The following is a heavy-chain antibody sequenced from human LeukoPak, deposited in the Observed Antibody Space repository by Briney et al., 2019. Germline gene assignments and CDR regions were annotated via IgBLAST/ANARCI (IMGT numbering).Heavy chain of an antibody. CDR2: ISGSGGGT. CDR3: AKSRPGAVPLFGVVIIPPIYYFDY. D-gene: IGHD3-3*01. Sequence: GGSLRLSCAASGFTFSSYAMSWVRQAPGKGLEWVSAISGSGGGTYYADSVKGRFTISRDNSKNALYLQMNSLRAEDTAVYYCAKSRPGAVPLFGVVIIPPIYYFDYWGQGTLVTVSS. J-gene: IGHJ4*02. V-gene: IGHV3-23*01. CDR1: GFTFSSYA.